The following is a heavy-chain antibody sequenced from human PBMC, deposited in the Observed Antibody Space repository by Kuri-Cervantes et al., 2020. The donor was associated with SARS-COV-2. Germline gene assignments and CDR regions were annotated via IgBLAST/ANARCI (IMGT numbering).Heavy chain of an antibody. D-gene: IGHD5-18*01. CDR2: ISSSSSTI. CDR3: ARDLLSGLWAFDY. Sequence: GGSLRLSCAASGFTFSSYSMNWVRQAPGKGLEWVSYISSSSSTIYYADSVKGRFTISRGNAKNSLYLQMNSLRAEDTAVYYCARDLLSGLWAFDYWGQGTLVTVSS. J-gene: IGHJ4*02. V-gene: IGHV3-48*01. CDR1: GFTFSSYS.